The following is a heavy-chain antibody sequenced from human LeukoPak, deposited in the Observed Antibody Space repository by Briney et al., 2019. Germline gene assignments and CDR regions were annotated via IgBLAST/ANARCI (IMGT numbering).Heavy chain of an antibody. J-gene: IGHJ3*02. CDR1: GGTFSSYT. V-gene: IGHV1-69*04. Sequence: GASVKVSCKASGGTFSSYTLSWVRQAPGQGLEWMGRVIPILGIANYAQKFQGRVTITADKSTSTAYMELSSLRSEDTAVYYCARDKAYCGGDCYRHSDAFDNWGQGTMVTVSS. CDR2: VIPILGIA. CDR3: ARDKAYCGGDCYRHSDAFDN. D-gene: IGHD2-21*02.